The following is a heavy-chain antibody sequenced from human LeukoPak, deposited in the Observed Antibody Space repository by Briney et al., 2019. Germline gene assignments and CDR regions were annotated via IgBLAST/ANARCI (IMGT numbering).Heavy chain of an antibody. D-gene: IGHD4-23*01. J-gene: IGHJ6*03. CDR3: ARDLYGGNSQDYYYYMDV. CDR2: IYTSGST. V-gene: IGHV4-4*07. Sequence: PSDTLTLTCTVSGGFFSSCYWSWIRQPAGKALEWIERIYTSGSTNDNPSLKSRVTMSVDTSKNQFSLKLSSVTAADTAVYYCARDLYGGNSQDYYYYMDVWGKGTTVTVSS. CDR1: GGFFSSCY.